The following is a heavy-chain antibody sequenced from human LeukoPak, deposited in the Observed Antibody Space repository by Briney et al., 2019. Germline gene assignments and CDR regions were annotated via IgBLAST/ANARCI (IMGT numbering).Heavy chain of an antibody. J-gene: IGHJ4*02. V-gene: IGHV1-18*01. CDR1: GYTFTSYG. Sequence: AASVKVSCKASGYTFTSYGISWGRQAPGQGLGWMGWISAYNGNTNYAQKLQGRVTITTDTSTSTAYMELRSLRSDDTAVYYCARWHYYDSSGYHFDYWGQGTLVTVSS. D-gene: IGHD3-22*01. CDR2: ISAYNGNT. CDR3: ARWHYYDSSGYHFDY.